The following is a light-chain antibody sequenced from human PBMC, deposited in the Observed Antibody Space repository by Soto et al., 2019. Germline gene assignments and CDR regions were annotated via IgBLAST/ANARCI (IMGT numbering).Light chain of an antibody. V-gene: IGKV1-5*01. J-gene: IGKJ1*01. CDR2: AAS. Sequence: DIQMTQSPSTLSASLGDRVTITCRASQSIGTWLAWYQQKPGKAPNLLIYAASNLQSGVPSRFSGSGSGTDFTLTISSLEPEDFAVYYCQQRSNWPRTFGQGTKVDIK. CDR3: QQRSNWPRT. CDR1: QSIGTW.